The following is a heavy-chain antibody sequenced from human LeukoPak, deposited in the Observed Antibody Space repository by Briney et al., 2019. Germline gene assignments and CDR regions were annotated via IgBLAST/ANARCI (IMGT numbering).Heavy chain of an antibody. CDR3: AREHCSGGSCYSDD. V-gene: IGHV4-59*01. J-gene: IGHJ4*02. D-gene: IGHD2-15*01. Sequence: SETLSLTCTVSGGSISSYYWSWNRQPPGKGLEWIGYIYYSGSTNYNPSLKSRVTISVDTSKNQFSLKLSSVTAADTAVYYCAREHCSGGSCYSDDWGQGTLVTVSS. CDR2: IYYSGST. CDR1: GGSISSYY.